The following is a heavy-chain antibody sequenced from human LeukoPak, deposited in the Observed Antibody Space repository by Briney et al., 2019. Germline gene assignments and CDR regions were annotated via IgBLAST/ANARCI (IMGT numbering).Heavy chain of an antibody. V-gene: IGHV3-53*01. J-gene: IGHJ4*02. Sequence: GGSLRLSCAASGFTFSSNYMNWARQAPGKGLEWVSVIYGGGNIYYADSVKGRFTISRDNSKNTLYLQMNSLRAEDTAVYYCARGAGYNYPYYFDYWGQGTLVTVSS. CDR1: GFTFSSNY. D-gene: IGHD5-24*01. CDR3: ARGAGYNYPYYFDY. CDR2: IYGGGNI.